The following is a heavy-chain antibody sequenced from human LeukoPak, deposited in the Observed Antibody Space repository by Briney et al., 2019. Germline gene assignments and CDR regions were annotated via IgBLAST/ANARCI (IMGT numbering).Heavy chain of an antibody. Sequence: ASVKVSCRASGYTFTSYDTNWVRQATGQGLEWMGWMNPNSGNTGYAQKFQGRVTMTRNTSISTAYMELSSLRSEDTAVYYCARGGDYSRSYYYGMDVWGQGTTVTVSS. CDR3: ARGGDYSRSYYYGMDV. V-gene: IGHV1-8*01. CDR1: GYTFTSYD. CDR2: MNPNSGNT. D-gene: IGHD4-11*01. J-gene: IGHJ6*02.